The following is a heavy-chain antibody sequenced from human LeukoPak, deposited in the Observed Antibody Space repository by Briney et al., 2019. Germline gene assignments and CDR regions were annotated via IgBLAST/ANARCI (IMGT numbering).Heavy chain of an antibody. D-gene: IGHD6-19*01. CDR2: ISDSGGRT. V-gene: IGHV3-23*01. CDR3: ARAGDGSGWFDY. J-gene: IGHJ4*02. Sequence: GGSLILSCAASGFTFSSYAMSWVRQAPGKGLEWVSTISDSGGRTYYADSVKGRFTISRDNAKNSLYLQMNSLRAEDTAVYYCARAGDGSGWFDYWGQGTLVTVSS. CDR1: GFTFSSYA.